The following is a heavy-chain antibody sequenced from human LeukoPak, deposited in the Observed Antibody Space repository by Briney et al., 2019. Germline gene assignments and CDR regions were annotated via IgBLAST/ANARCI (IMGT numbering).Heavy chain of an antibody. D-gene: IGHD5-24*01. Sequence: GASVKYSCKASGYTFTGYYMHWVRQAPGQGLEWMGWINPNSGGTKYAQKFQGRVTMTRDTSISTAYMELSRLRSDDTAVYYCALGLGGLHFDIWGQGTMVTVSS. CDR2: INPNSGGT. CDR1: GYTFTGYY. V-gene: IGHV1-2*02. CDR3: ALGLGGLHFDI. J-gene: IGHJ3*02.